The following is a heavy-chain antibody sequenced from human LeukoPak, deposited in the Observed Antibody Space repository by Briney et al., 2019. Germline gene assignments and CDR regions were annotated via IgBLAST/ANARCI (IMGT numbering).Heavy chain of an antibody. D-gene: IGHD1-26*01. CDR2: ISSSSSTI. Sequence: GGSLRLSCAASGFIFSSYSMNWVRQAPGKGLEWVSYISSSSSTIYYADSVKGRFTISRDNSKNTLYLQMNSLRAEDTAVYYCARGGSYLSAFDIWGQGTMVTVSS. CDR1: GFIFSSYS. CDR3: ARGGSYLSAFDI. J-gene: IGHJ3*02. V-gene: IGHV3-48*01.